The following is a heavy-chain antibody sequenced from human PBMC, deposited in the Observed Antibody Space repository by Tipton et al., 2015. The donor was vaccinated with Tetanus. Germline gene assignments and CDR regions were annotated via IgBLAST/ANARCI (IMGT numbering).Heavy chain of an antibody. CDR3: ARWGDAPGSTNLYSFDI. CDR1: GASIRSYY. Sequence: GLVKPSETLSLTCSVSGASIRSYYWNWIRQVPGKGLEWIGYTHHSGNTKYNPSLSGRVTTSVDTSKNQFSLKISSLTAGDTAVYYCARWGDAPGSTNLYSFDIWGQGTMVSVSS. J-gene: IGHJ3*02. D-gene: IGHD3-10*01. V-gene: IGHV4-59*01. CDR2: THHSGNT.